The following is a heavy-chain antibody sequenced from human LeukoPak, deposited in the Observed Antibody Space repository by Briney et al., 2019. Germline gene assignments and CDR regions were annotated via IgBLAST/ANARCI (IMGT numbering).Heavy chain of an antibody. CDR2: IYYSGST. CDR1: AGSINNYY. CDR3: ARVAARYVGMDV. J-gene: IGHJ6*02. Sequence: SKTLSLTCTVSAGSINNYYWSWIRQPPGKGLEWIGYIYYSGSTNYNPSLKSRVTISVDTSKNQVSLNLSSVTAADTAVYYCARVAARYVGMDVWGQGTTVTVSS. D-gene: IGHD6-6*01. V-gene: IGHV4-59*01.